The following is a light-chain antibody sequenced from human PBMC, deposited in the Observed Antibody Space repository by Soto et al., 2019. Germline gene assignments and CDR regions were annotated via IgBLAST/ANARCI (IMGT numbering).Light chain of an antibody. CDR2: GAS. J-gene: IGKJ1*01. Sequence: ETVLTQSPATLSLSPGERATLSCRASQSVSSYLAWYQWKPGQAPRLLIYGASSRATGIPDRFSGSGSGTDFTLTISRLEPEDFAVYYCQQYGSSGTFGQGTKVDIK. CDR1: QSVSSY. CDR3: QQYGSSGT. V-gene: IGKV3-20*01.